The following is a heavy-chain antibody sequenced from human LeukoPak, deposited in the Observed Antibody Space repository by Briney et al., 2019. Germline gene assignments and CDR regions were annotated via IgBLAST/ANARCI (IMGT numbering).Heavy chain of an antibody. V-gene: IGHV1-2*06. CDR3: ARTIAARLLDY. CDR2: INPNSGGT. D-gene: IGHD6-6*01. J-gene: IGHJ4*02. Sequence: ASVKVSCKASGYTFTGYYMHWVRQAPGQGLEWMGRINPNSGGTNYAQKFQGRVTMTRDTSISIAYMELSRLRSDDAAVYYCARTIAARLLDYWGQGTLVTVSS. CDR1: GYTFTGYY.